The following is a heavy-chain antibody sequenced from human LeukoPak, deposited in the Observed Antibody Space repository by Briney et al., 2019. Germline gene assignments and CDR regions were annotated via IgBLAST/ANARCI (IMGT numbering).Heavy chain of an antibody. V-gene: IGHV4-34*01. CDR1: GGSFSGYY. J-gene: IGHJ4*02. D-gene: IGHD6-6*01. CDR3: ARGRRSIAARQRTVELDY. Sequence: PSETLSLTCAVYGGSFSGYYWNWIRQPPGKGLEWIGEINHSGSTNYNPSLKSRVTISVDTSKNQFSLKLSSVTAADTAVYYCARGRRSIAARQRTVELDYWGQGTLVTVSS. CDR2: INHSGST.